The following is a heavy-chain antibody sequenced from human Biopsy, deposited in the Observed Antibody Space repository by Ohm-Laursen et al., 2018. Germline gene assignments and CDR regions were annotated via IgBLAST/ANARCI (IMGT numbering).Heavy chain of an antibody. V-gene: IGHV4-59*08. CDR1: GVSISSYF. J-gene: IGHJ4*02. CDR2: VSYSGNT. D-gene: IGHD3-22*01. Sequence: SETLSLTCTVSGVSISSYFWSWIRQPLGKGLEWIGYVSYSGNTKYNPSLKSRVIISADTSKNQFSLKLSSVTAADTAMYYCAAYYYDSSGYFYAFHYWGQGTLVTVSS. CDR3: AAYYYDSSGYFYAFHY.